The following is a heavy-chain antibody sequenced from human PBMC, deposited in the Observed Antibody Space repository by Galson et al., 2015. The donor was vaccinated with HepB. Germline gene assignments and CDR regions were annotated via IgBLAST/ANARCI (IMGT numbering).Heavy chain of an antibody. D-gene: IGHD2-2*01. CDR1: GFTFSRYA. Sequence: SLRLSCAASGFTFSRYAMHWVRQAPGKGREWVAVISYDGSNKYYADSVKGRFTISRDNSKNTRYLQMNSLRAEDTAVYYCARDQGCSSTSCYFNYYGMDVWGQGTTVTVSS. V-gene: IGHV3-30-3*01. J-gene: IGHJ6*02. CDR2: ISYDGSNK. CDR3: ARDQGCSSTSCYFNYYGMDV.